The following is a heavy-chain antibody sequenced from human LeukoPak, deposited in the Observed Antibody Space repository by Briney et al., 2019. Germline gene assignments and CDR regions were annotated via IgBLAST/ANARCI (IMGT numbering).Heavy chain of an antibody. Sequence: SETLSLTCSVSGYSISSGYYWGWIRQPPGKGLEWVGNIYHDGNTDYNPSLKSRVTISVDTSKNQFSLRLSSVTAADTAVYYCARFFRTVWELPYYWGPGTLVTVSS. J-gene: IGHJ4*02. CDR1: GYSISSGYY. CDR3: ARFFRTVWELPYY. CDR2: IYHDGNT. D-gene: IGHD1-26*01. V-gene: IGHV4-38-2*02.